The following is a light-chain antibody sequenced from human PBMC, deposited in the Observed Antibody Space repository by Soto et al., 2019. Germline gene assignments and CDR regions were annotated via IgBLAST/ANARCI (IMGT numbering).Light chain of an antibody. J-gene: IGKJ2*02. CDR1: QSLLHYNGFNY. V-gene: IGKV2-28*01. Sequence: VMTQSPLSLPVTPGEPASISCRSSQSLLHYNGFNYLDWYLQKPGQSPQLLIYLGSNRSSGVPDRFRGSGSGTDFALKVSRVEAEDVGVYYCRQSLQSPRTFGQGTDLEIK. CDR3: RQSLQSPRT. CDR2: LGS.